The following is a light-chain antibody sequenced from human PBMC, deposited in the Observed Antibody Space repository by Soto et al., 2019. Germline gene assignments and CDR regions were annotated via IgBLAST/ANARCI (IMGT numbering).Light chain of an antibody. CDR1: SSNIGAGYD. Sequence: QSVLTQPPSVSGAPGQRVTISCTGSSSNIGAGYDVHWYRQVPGTAPKLLIYANNSRPSGVPDRFSGSKSGTSASLAITGLQAGDEATYYCQSYDSSLRSYVFGTGTKVTVL. J-gene: IGLJ1*01. CDR3: QSYDSSLRSYV. V-gene: IGLV1-40*01. CDR2: ANN.